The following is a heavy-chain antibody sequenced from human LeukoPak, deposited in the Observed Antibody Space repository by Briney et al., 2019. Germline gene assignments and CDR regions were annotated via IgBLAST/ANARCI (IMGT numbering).Heavy chain of an antibody. CDR1: GFSFSSYA. J-gene: IGHJ4*02. Sequence: GGSLRLSCVASGFSFSSYAINWVRQAPGKGLEWVSSISPSSSHIYYADSVKGRFTISRDSSKNTLHLQMNTLRAEDTAVYYCAKVKGGSGPFDDWGQGPLVTVSS. V-gene: IGHV3-23*01. CDR3: AKVKGGSGPFDD. D-gene: IGHD6-19*01. CDR2: ISPSSSHI.